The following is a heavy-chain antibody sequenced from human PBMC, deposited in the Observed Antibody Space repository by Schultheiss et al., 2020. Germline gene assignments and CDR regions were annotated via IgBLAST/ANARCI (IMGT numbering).Heavy chain of an antibody. D-gene: IGHD2-15*01. Sequence: SETLSLTCTVSGGSISSGDYYWSWIRQPPGKGLEWIGYIYYSGSTYYNPSLKSRVTISMDTSKNQFSLKLSSVTAADTAVYYCAGRYCSGGSCYPAYWGQGTLVTVSS. J-gene: IGHJ4*02. CDR1: GGSISSGDYY. CDR3: AGRYCSGGSCYPAY. V-gene: IGHV4-30-4*01. CDR2: IYYSGST.